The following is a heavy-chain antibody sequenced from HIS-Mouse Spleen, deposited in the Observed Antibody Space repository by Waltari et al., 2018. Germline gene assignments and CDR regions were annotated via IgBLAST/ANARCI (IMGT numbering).Heavy chain of an antibody. CDR1: GGSISSYY. CDR2: IYTSGST. D-gene: IGHD3-3*01. J-gene: IGHJ2*01. CDR3: ARDRAFDYDFWSGYPIYWYFDL. V-gene: IGHV4-4*07. Sequence: QVQLQESGPGLVKPSETLSLTCTVSGGSISSYYWSWIRQPAGQGLEWIGRIYTSGSTNYNPSLKSRVTMSVDTSKNQFSLKLSSVTAADTAVYYCARDRAFDYDFWSGYPIYWYFDLWGRGTLVTVSS.